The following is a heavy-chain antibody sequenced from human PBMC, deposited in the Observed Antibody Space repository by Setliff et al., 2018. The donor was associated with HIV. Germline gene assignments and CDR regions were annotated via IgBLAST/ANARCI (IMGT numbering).Heavy chain of an antibody. Sequence: SETLSLTCTVSAGSIRSSTYYWAWIRQPPGKGLERIGTIYYSGSTYYNPSLKSRATISVDTSKNQFSLKLSSVTAADTAVYYCIIAYSSGWLAPMGFDSWGQGTLVTVS. CDR2: IYYSGST. V-gene: IGHV4-39*01. D-gene: IGHD6-19*01. CDR1: AGSIRSSTYY. J-gene: IGHJ4*02. CDR3: IIAYSSGWLAPMGFDS.